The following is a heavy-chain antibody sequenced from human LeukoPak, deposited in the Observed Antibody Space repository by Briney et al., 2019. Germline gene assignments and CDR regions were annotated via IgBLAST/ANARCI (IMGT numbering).Heavy chain of an antibody. J-gene: IGHJ4*02. CDR2: IKQDGSEK. D-gene: IGHD3-22*01. CDR3: VGSSGHY. V-gene: IGHV3-7*01. Sequence: GGSLRLSCAASGFTFSSYWMSWVRQAPGKGLEWVANIKQDGSEKYYVDSVKGRFTISRDNAKNLVFLQMNSLRAEDTAVYYCVGSSGHYWGQGTLVTVSS. CDR1: GFTFSSYW.